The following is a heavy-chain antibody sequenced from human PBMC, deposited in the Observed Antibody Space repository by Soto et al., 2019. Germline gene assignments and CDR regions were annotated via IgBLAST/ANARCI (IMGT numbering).Heavy chain of an antibody. CDR3: ARMRSGCSSTSCYTFDY. D-gene: IGHD2-2*02. CDR1: GGSISSSNW. CDR2: IYHSGST. Sequence: PSETLSLTCAVSGGSISSSNWWSWVRQPPGKGLEWIGEIYHSGSTIYNPSLKSRVTISVDKSRNQFSLKLSSVTAADTAVYYCARMRSGCSSTSCYTFDYWGQGTLVTVS. J-gene: IGHJ4*02. V-gene: IGHV4-4*02.